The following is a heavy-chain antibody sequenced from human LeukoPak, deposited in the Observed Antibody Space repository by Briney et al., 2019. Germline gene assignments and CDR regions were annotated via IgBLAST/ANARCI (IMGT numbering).Heavy chain of an antibody. J-gene: IGHJ6*04. Sequence: SVKVSCKASGGSFSSYAISWVRQAPGHGLEWMGGIIPIFGTANCAQKFQGRVTITADESTSTAYMEMSSLRSEDTAFFFHAEAGIRDFGDGMDVWGKGTTVTVSS. D-gene: IGHD3-9*01. CDR3: AEAGIRDFGDGMDV. V-gene: IGHV1-69*13. CDR1: GGSFSSYA. CDR2: IIPIFGTA.